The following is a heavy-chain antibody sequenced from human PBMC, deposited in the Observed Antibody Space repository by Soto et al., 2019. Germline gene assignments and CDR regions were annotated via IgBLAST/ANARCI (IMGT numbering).Heavy chain of an antibody. CDR2: INPNSGGT. D-gene: IGHD6-13*01. CDR1: GYTFTGYY. J-gene: IGHJ6*02. Sequence: VKVSCKASGYTFTGYYMHWVRQAPGQGLEWMGWINPNSGGTNYAQKFQGRVTMTRDTSISTAYMELSRLRSDDTAVYYCARDGAAGTSRYYGMDVWGQGTTVTVSS. V-gene: IGHV1-2*02. CDR3: ARDGAAGTSRYYGMDV.